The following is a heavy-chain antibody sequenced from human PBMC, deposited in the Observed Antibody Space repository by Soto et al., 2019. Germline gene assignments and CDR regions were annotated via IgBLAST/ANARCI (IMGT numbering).Heavy chain of an antibody. J-gene: IGHJ3*02. Sequence: PGESLKISCKGSGYSFTNYWIGWVRQMPGKGLEWMGIIYPGDSDTRYSPSFHGHVTISADKSITTVYLQWSSLEASDTAMYYCARELYCGTPQCAFDIWGQGTVVTVSS. D-gene: IGHD1-7*01. CDR2: IYPGDSDT. CDR1: GYSFTNYW. CDR3: ARELYCGTPQCAFDI. V-gene: IGHV5-51*01.